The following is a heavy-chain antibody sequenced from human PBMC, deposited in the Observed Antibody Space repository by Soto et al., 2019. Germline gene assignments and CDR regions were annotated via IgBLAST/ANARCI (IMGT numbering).Heavy chain of an antibody. D-gene: IGHD4-17*01. Sequence: SETLSLTCTVSGGSISSYYWSWIRQPPGKGLEWIGYIYYSGSTNYNPSLKSRVTISVDTSKNQFSLKLSSVTAADTAVYYCARVPSHYGDYPYYYYYYYMDVWGKGTTVTVSS. CDR1: GGSISSYY. V-gene: IGHV4-59*01. CDR2: IYYSGST. J-gene: IGHJ6*03. CDR3: ARVPSHYGDYPYYYYYYYMDV.